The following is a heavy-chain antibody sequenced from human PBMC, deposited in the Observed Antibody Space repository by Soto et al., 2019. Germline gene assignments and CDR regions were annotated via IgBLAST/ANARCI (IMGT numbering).Heavy chain of an antibody. CDR2: IYSNDDK. J-gene: IGHJ6*02. CDR3: SHMKDSWLFGMDV. Sequence: SGPTLVNPTQTLTLTCTFSGSSLSTSGVGVGWIRQPPGKALEWLALIYSNDDKRYSPSLKSRLTITKDTSRNQVVLTMTNIDPVDTATYYCSHMKDSWLFGMDVWGQGTTVTVSS. V-gene: IGHV2-5*01. CDR1: GSSLSTSGVG. D-gene: IGHD3-22*01.